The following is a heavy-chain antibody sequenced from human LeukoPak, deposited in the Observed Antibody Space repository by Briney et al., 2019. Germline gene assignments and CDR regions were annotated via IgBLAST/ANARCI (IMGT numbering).Heavy chain of an antibody. CDR3: ARRDYYGSGSYYKGAFDI. CDR2: IYPGDSDT. V-gene: IGHV5-51*01. CDR1: GYSFTTYW. Sequence: GESLKISCKGSGYSFTTYWIGWVRQMPGKGLEWMGTIYPGDSDTRYSPSFQGQVTISADKSISTAYLQWSSLKASDTAMYYCARRDYYGSGSYYKGAFDIWGQGTMVTVSS. J-gene: IGHJ3*02. D-gene: IGHD3-10*01.